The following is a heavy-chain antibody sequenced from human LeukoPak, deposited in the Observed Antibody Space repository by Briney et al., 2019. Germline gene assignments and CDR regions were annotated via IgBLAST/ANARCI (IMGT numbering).Heavy chain of an antibody. CDR2: MNPNSCNK. CDR3: ARRGFGLPCDY. J-gene: IGHJ4*02. V-gene: IGHV1-8*01. Sequence: ASVKVSCKASGYTFTSYDISSVRNASGQGLEWRGWMNPNSCNKGYSQKFQARVTMNRNTSISIVYMELSSLRSEDKAVYYCARRGFGLPCDYWGQGTLVTVSS. D-gene: IGHD3/OR15-3a*01. CDR1: GYTFTSYD.